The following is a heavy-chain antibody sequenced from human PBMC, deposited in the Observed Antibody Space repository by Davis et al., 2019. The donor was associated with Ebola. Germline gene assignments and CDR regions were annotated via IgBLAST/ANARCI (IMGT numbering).Heavy chain of an antibody. CDR3: ARANKVTRENAFDY. CDR2: ISAYNGNT. D-gene: IGHD4-17*01. V-gene: IGHV1-18*01. J-gene: IGHJ4*02. Sequence: AASVKVSCKASGYTFTSYGISWVRQAPGQGLEWMGWISAYNGNTNYAQKLQGRVTMTPDTSTSTAYMELRSLRSDDTAVYYCARANKVTRENAFDYWGQGTLVTVSS. CDR1: GYTFTSYG.